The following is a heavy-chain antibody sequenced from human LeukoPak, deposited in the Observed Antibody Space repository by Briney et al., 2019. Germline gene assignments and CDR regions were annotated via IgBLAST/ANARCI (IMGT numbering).Heavy chain of an antibody. D-gene: IGHD3-22*01. CDR2: IYHSGST. Sequence: PSETLSLTCAVSGGSISSGGYSWSWIRQPPGKGLEWIGYIYHSGSTYYNPSLKSRVTISVDTSKNQFSLKLSSVTAADTAVYYCAREPYSSGYYFDYWGQGTLVTVSS. CDR3: AREPYSSGYYFDY. J-gene: IGHJ4*02. V-gene: IGHV4-30-2*05. CDR1: GGSISSGGYS.